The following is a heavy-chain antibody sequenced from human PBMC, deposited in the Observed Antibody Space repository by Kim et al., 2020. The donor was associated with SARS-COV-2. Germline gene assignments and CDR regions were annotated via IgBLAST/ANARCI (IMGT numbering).Heavy chain of an antibody. CDR3: ARDSPFYDDSSGYQRDFGPIDY. CDR1: GYTFTSYA. D-gene: IGHD3-22*01. J-gene: IGHJ4*02. Sequence: ASVKVSCKASGYTFTSYAMNWVRQAPGQGLEWMGWINTNTGNPTYAQGFTGRFVFSLDTSVSTAYLQISSLKAEDTAVYYCARDSPFYDDSSGYQRDFGPIDYWGQGTLVTVSS. CDR2: INTNTGNP. V-gene: IGHV7-4-1*02.